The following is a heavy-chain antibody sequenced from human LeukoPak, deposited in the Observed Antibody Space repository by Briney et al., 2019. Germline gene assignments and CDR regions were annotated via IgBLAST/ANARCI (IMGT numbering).Heavy chain of an antibody. J-gene: IGHJ3*02. Sequence: SEPLSLTCTLSGGPIISDTSYWGWIRQPPGKGLEWIGSIYYSGNTYYNPSLKSRVTISVDTSKNQFSLKLSSVTAADTAVYYCARDPATSGYYLEAFDIWGQGTMVTVSS. V-gene: IGHV4-39*07. CDR1: GGPIISDTSY. D-gene: IGHD3-22*01. CDR3: ARDPATSGYYLEAFDI. CDR2: IYYSGNT.